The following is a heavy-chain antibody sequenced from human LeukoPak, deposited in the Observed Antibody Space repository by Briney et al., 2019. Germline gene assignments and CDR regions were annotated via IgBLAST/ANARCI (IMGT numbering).Heavy chain of an antibody. V-gene: IGHV3-21*01. CDR2: ISSSSSYI. D-gene: IGHD3-10*01. Sequence: GGSLRLSCAASGFTFSSYSMNWVRQAPGKGLEWVSFISSSSSYIYYADSVKGRFTISRDNAKNSLYLQMNSLRAEDTAVYYCAREDDDYYGSGSYPDYWGQGTLVTVSS. CDR3: AREDDDYYGSGSYPDY. CDR1: GFTFSSYS. J-gene: IGHJ4*02.